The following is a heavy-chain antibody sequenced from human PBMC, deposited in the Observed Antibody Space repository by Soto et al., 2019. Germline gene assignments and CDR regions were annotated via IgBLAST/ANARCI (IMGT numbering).Heavy chain of an antibody. CDR1: GFTFSSYG. D-gene: IGHD6-6*01. V-gene: IGHV3-30*18. CDR2: ISYDGSNK. J-gene: IGHJ4*02. CDR3: AKAGEYSSSSPFDY. Sequence: GGSLRLSCAASGFTFSSYGMHRVRQAPGKGLEWVAVISYDGSNKYYADSVKGRFTISRDNSKNTLYLQMDSLRAEDTAVYYCAKAGEYSSSSPFDYWGQGTLVTVSS.